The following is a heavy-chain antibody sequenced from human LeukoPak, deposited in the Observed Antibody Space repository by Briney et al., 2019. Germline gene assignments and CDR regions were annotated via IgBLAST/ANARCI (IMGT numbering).Heavy chain of an antibody. CDR2: INPSDGST. CDR1: GYTFTNYY. Sequence: GASVKVSCKASGYTFTNYYVHWVRQAPGQGLHWMGVINPSDGSTNYAQKFQGRVTMTRDTSTSTVYMVLSSLRSEDTAVYYCARGFLSRRDGYNLGRYNDYWGQGTLVTVSS. CDR3: ARGFLSRRDGYNLGRYNDY. V-gene: IGHV1-46*01. J-gene: IGHJ4*02. D-gene: IGHD5-24*01.